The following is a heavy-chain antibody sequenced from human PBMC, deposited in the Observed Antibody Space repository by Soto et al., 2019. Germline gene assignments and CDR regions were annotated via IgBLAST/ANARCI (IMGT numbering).Heavy chain of an antibody. CDR1: GYSFAGYW. J-gene: IGHJ4*02. CDR2: IDPSDSYT. V-gene: IGHV5-10-1*01. Sequence: GESLKISCKGSGYSFAGYWITWVRQKPGKGLEWMGRIDPSDSYTNYSPSFQGHVAISADKSISTAYLQWSSLKASDTAMYYCARHDKTFSGSYSDYWGQGTLVTVSS. CDR3: ARHDKTFSGSYSDY. D-gene: IGHD1-26*01.